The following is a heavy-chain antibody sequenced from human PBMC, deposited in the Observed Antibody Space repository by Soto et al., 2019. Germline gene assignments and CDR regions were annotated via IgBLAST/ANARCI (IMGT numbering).Heavy chain of an antibody. J-gene: IGHJ6*02. CDR1: GFTFSSYN. Sequence: EVQLVESGGDLVKPGGSLRLSCAAFGFTFSSYNMNWVRQAPGKGLEWVSLITSSGYYMYYADSLKGRFTISRDNAKNSLYLQMNSLRAEDTAVYYCARVERDYYAMDVWGQGTTVTVSS. CDR3: ARVERDYYAMDV. V-gene: IGHV3-21*01. D-gene: IGHD1-1*01. CDR2: ITSSGYYM.